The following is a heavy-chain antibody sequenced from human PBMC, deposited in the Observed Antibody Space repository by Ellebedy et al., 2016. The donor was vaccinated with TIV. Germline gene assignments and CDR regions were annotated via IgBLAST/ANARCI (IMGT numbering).Heavy chain of an antibody. J-gene: IGHJ4*02. CDR2: IDWADDK. CDR1: GFSLTTSGTC. CDR3: ARTQALSGYDPVDFDF. D-gene: IGHD5-12*01. Sequence: SGPTLVXPTETLILTCTFSGFSLTTSGTCVSWIRQPPGKALEWLARIDWADDKYYSASLGSRLTISKGTSKDQVVLTMTNVNPVDTATYFCARTQALSGYDPVDFDFWGQGTLVTVSS. V-gene: IGHV2-70*11.